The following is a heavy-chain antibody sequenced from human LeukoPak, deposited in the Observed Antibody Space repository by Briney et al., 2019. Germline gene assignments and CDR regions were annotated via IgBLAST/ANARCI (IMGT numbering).Heavy chain of an antibody. CDR1: GYTFTSYW. J-gene: IGHJ4*02. V-gene: IGHV5-51*01. Sequence: GESLKISCKDSGYTFTSYWIGWVRQMPGKGLEWMGVIYAGDSDTKYSPPFQGQVVISADKSVSTAYLQWSSLKASDSAMYYCARSPKLNHDVLTGYYADYWGQGTLVTVSS. CDR2: IYAGDSDT. D-gene: IGHD3-9*01. CDR3: ARSPKLNHDVLTGYYADY.